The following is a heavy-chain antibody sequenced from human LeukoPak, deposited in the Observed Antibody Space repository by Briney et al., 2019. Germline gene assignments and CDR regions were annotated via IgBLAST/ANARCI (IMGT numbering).Heavy chain of an antibody. CDR2: IIPIFHTP. CDR3: ASEGRPYYSTSGSHVYMAYSYIDV. Sequence: GASVKVSCKASGGTFNNYGISWVRQAPGQGLEWMGGIIPIFHTPNYAQKFQGRVTITADASSSTAYMELSSLRSEDTAVYYCASEGRPYYSTSGSHVYMAYSYIDVWGKGTTVIVSS. D-gene: IGHD3-16*01. J-gene: IGHJ6*03. V-gene: IGHV1-69*13. CDR1: GGTFNNYG.